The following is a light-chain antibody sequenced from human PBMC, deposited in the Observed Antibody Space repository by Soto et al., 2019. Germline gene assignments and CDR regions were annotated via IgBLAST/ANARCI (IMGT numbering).Light chain of an antibody. J-gene: IGKJ4*01. CDR3: QKYDDDPLT. CDR1: RGFSNG. CDR2: AAS. Sequence: DFPMTQSPPSLSASIGDRVSITCRANRGFSNGLAWFQQKPGTVPKLLIYAASTLHSGVPSRFSGSGSGTDFTLTISSLQPEDAATYYCQKYDDDPLTFGGGTKVEIK. V-gene: IGKV1-27*01.